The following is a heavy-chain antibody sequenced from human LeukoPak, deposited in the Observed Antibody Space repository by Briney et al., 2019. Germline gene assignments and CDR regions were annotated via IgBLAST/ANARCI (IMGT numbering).Heavy chain of an antibody. CDR3: ATTTGLYYYDSSGYYSFDY. CDR1: GYTFTSYG. Sequence: GASAKVSCKASGYTFTSYGISWVRQAPGQGLEWMGWISAYNGNTNYAQKLQGRVTMTTDTSTSTAYMELRSLRSDDTAVYYCATTTGLYYYDSSGYYSFDYWGQGTLVTVSS. J-gene: IGHJ4*02. D-gene: IGHD3-22*01. CDR2: ISAYNGNT. V-gene: IGHV1-18*01.